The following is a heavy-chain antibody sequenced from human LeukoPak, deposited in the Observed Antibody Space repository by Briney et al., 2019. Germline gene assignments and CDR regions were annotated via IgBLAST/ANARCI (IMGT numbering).Heavy chain of an antibody. Sequence: GGSLRLSCATSGFTFSNYWMSWVRQAPGKGLEWVANIKEDGSERNYVDSVKGRFTVSRDNAKNSLYLQMNSLRGDDAAIYYCARDWGAAGLWDYWGQGTLVTVSS. CDR3: ARDWGAAGLWDY. CDR1: GFTFSNYW. CDR2: IKEDGSER. D-gene: IGHD6-13*01. V-gene: IGHV3-7*05. J-gene: IGHJ4*02.